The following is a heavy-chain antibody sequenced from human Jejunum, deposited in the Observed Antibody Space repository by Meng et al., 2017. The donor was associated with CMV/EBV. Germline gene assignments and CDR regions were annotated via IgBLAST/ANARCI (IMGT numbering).Heavy chain of an antibody. CDR3: ARGGDWNEGGRFDY. Sequence: VSIGSISPDYWSWIRQPPGKGLEWIGYIYYSGSTNYNPSLKSRVTISVDTSKNHFSLKLSSVTAADTAVYYCARGGDWNEGGRFDYWGQGTLVTVSS. J-gene: IGHJ4*02. D-gene: IGHD1-1*01. CDR1: IGSISPDY. V-gene: IGHV4-59*01. CDR2: IYYSGST.